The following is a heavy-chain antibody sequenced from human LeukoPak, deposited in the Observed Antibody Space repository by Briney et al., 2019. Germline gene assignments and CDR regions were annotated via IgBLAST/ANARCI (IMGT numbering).Heavy chain of an antibody. CDR3: ARSTGWLNGN. CDR1: GDSVSSKSAA. D-gene: IGHD2-8*02. J-gene: IGHJ4*02. CDR2: TYYRSKWYN. Sequence: SQTLSLTCAISGDSVSSKSAACKWIRQSPSRGLGWLGRTYYRSKWYNDYAVSVKSRITINPDTSKNQFSLHLNSVTPEDAAVYYCARSTGWLNGNWGQGTLVTVSS. V-gene: IGHV6-1*01.